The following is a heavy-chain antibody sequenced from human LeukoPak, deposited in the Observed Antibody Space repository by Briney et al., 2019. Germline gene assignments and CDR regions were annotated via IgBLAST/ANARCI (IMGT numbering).Heavy chain of an antibody. V-gene: IGHV3-7*01. D-gene: IGHD1-26*01. CDR2: IKQDGSEK. CDR1: GFTFSSHW. J-gene: IGHJ4*02. Sequence: GGSLRLSCAASGFTFSSHWMNWVRQAPGKGLEWVANIKQDGSEKYYVDSAKGRFTISRNNAKNSLYLQMNSLRAEDTAVYYCARDSRENYYGWDPQGYWGQGTLVTVSS. CDR3: ARDSRENYYGWDPQGY.